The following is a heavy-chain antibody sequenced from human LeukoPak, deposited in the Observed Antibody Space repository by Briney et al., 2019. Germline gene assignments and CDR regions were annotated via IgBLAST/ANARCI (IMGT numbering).Heavy chain of an antibody. Sequence: SVKVSCKASGGTFNTYGISWVRQAPGQGLEWMGEVIPIFGTANYAQRFQGRVTITADKSTSTAYMELSSLRSEDTAVYYCARDSSGYYGYYWGQGTLVTVSS. V-gene: IGHV1-69*06. CDR2: VIPIFGTA. J-gene: IGHJ4*02. D-gene: IGHD3-22*01. CDR1: GGTFNTYG. CDR3: ARDSSGYYGYY.